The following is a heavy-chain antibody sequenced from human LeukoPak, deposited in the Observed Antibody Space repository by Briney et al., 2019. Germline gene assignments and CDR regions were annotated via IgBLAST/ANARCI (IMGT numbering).Heavy chain of an antibody. D-gene: IGHD6-19*01. CDR3: ARQSSGLTRRLDY. CDR2: LSKSGNT. Sequence: SETLSLTCTVSGGSISSYYWSWIRLPPGKGLEWIGYLSKSGNTNYSPSLKSRVTIFGDTSKNQFFLKLSSVTAADTAVYYCARQSSGLTRRLDYWGQGTLVTVSS. CDR1: GGSISSYY. J-gene: IGHJ4*02. V-gene: IGHV4-59*08.